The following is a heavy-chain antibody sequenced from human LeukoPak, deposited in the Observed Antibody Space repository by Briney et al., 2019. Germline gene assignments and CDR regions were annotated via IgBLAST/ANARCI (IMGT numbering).Heavy chain of an antibody. V-gene: IGHV4-38-2*01. D-gene: IGHD2-21*01. CDR3: ARLYSGAFDI. Sequence: SSETLSLTCAVSGYSISSGYYWGWIRQPPGKGLEWIGSIYHSGSTDYNPSLKSRVTISVDTSKNQFSLKLSSVTAADTAVYYCARLYSGAFDIWGQGTMVTVSS. CDR2: IYHSGST. CDR1: GYSISSGYY. J-gene: IGHJ3*02.